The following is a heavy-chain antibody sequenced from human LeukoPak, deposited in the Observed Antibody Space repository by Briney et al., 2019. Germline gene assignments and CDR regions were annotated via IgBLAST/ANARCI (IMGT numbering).Heavy chain of an antibody. V-gene: IGHV4-4*02. CDR1: GGSISSSNW. Sequence: TLSLTCAVSGGSISSSNWWSWVRQPPGKGLEWIGEIYHSGSTNYNPSLKSRVTISVDTSKNQFSLKLSSVTAADTAVYYCARRKGYSRRFFDYWGQGTLVTVSS. D-gene: IGHD3-3*01. J-gene: IGHJ4*02. CDR2: IYHSGST. CDR3: ARRKGYSRRFFDY.